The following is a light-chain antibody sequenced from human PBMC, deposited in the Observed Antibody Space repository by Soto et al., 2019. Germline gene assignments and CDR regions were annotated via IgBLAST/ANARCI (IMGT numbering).Light chain of an antibody. V-gene: IGLV1-40*01. CDR3: QSYDNILSGPL. CDR2: KNN. J-gene: IGLJ3*02. Sequence: QSVLTQPPSVSGAPGQTITMSCTGSGSTVGASYDVHWYQVLPGAGPRLLIYKNNNRPSGVPDRFSGSKSGTSASLAITGLRAEDEADYYCQSYDNILSGPLFGGGTKLTVL. CDR1: GSTVGASYD.